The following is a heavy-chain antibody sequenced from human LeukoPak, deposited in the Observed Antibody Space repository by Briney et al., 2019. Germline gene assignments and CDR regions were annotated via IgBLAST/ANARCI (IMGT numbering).Heavy chain of an antibody. CDR2: INGYNGDT. CDR3: ARSFRYSYGFDY. Sequence: VASVKVSCKTSGYTFSSYGVTWVRQAPGQGLEWMGWINGYNGDTHYAQNLQGRVTMTTDTSTTTAYMDLRSLRSDDTAVYYCARSFRYSYGFDYWGQGTLVIVSS. J-gene: IGHJ4*02. D-gene: IGHD5-18*01. V-gene: IGHV1-18*01. CDR1: GYTFSSYG.